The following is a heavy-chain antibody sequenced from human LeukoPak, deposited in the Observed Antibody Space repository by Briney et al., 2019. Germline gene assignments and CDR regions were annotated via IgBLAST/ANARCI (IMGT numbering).Heavy chain of an antibody. J-gene: IGHJ3*02. CDR3: ARGYYDSSGYSWGPDSFDI. V-gene: IGHV4-31*03. Sequence: PSQTLSLTCTVSGGSISSGGYYWSWIRQHPGKGLEWIGYIYYSGSTYYNPSLKSRVTISVDTSKNQFSLKLSSVTAADTAVYYCARGYYDSSGYSWGPDSFDIWGQGTMVTVSS. CDR1: GGSISSGGYY. CDR2: IYYSGST. D-gene: IGHD3-22*01.